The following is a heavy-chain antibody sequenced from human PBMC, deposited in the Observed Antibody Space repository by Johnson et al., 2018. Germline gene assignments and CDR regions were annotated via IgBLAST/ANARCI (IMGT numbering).Heavy chain of an antibody. D-gene: IGHD3-10*01. CDR3: AREGLARGAFDI. V-gene: IGHV1-46*01. J-gene: IGHJ3*02. CDR2: INPSGGST. Sequence: QVQLVQSGAEVKKPGASVKVSCKASGYTFTRYYMHWVRQAPGQGLEWMGIINPSGGSTSYAQKFQDRVTMTRDTSTSTVYMELSSLRSEDTAVYYCAREGLARGAFDIWGQGTMVTVSS. CDR1: GYTFTRYY.